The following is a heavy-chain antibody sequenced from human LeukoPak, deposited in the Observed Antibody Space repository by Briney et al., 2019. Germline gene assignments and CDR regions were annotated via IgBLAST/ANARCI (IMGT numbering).Heavy chain of an antibody. J-gene: IGHJ4*02. D-gene: IGHD1-26*01. CDR2: INPNSGGT. CDR1: GYTFTGYY. V-gene: IGHV1-2*02. Sequence: ASVKVSCKASGYTFTGYYMHWVRQAPGQGLEWMGWINPNSGGTNYAQRFQGRATMTRDTSISTAYMELSRLRSDDTAVYYCARDRPYSGSYGSLGYWGQGTLVTVSS. CDR3: ARDRPYSGSYGSLGY.